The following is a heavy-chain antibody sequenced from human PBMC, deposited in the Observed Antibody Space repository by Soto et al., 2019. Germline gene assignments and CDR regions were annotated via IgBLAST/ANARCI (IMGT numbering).Heavy chain of an antibody. CDR1: GGTFSSYA. J-gene: IGHJ5*02. V-gene: IGHV1-69*01. CDR2: IIPIFGTA. Sequence: QVQLVQSGAEVKKPGSSVKVSCKASGGTFSSYAISWVRQAPGQGLEWMGGIIPIFGTANYAQKFQGRVTITADESTSTADMELSSLSSEDTAVYYCARVPSLQQLVNNWFAPWGQGTLVTVSS. D-gene: IGHD6-6*01. CDR3: ARVPSLQQLVNNWFAP.